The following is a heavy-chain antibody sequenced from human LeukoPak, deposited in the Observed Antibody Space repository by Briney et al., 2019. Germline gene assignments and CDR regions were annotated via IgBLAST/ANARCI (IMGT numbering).Heavy chain of an antibody. CDR3: ARRRTYYYDSSEYYFDY. Sequence: SETLSLTCTVSGGSISSYYWSWIRQPPGKGLEWIGYIYYSGSTNYNPSLKSRVTISVDTSKNQFSLKLSSVTAADTAVYYCARRRTYYYDSSEYYFDYWGQGTLVTVSS. CDR2: IYYSGST. V-gene: IGHV4-59*08. J-gene: IGHJ4*02. D-gene: IGHD3-22*01. CDR1: GGSISSYY.